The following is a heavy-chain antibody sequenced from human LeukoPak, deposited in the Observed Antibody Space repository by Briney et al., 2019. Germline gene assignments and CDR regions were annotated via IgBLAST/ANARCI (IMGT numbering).Heavy chain of an antibody. CDR3: ARGNWFDP. CDR1: GFTFSSYA. V-gene: IGHV3-30*04. Sequence: GRSLRLSCAASGFTFSSYAMHWVRQAPGKGLEWVAVISYDGSNKYYADSVKGRFTISRDNSKNTLYLQKNSLRAEDTAVYYCARGNWFDPWGQGTLVTVSS. CDR2: ISYDGSNK. J-gene: IGHJ5*02.